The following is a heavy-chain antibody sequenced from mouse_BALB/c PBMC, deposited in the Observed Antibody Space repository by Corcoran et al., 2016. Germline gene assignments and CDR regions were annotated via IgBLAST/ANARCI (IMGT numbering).Heavy chain of an antibody. Sequence: EVQLQQSGPELVKPGASVKMSCKASGYTFTSYVMHWVKQKPGQGLEWIGYINPYNDGTKYNEKFKGKATMTSDKSSSTAYMELSNLTSEDYAVYDWATGTEYFDYWGQGTTLTVSS. CDR1: GYTFTSYV. V-gene: IGHV1S136*01. CDR3: ATGTEYFDY. CDR2: INPYNDGT. J-gene: IGHJ2*01. D-gene: IGHD4-1*01.